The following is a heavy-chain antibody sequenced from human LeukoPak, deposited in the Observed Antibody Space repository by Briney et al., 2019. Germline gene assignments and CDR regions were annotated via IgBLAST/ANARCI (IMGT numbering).Heavy chain of an antibody. V-gene: IGHV4-39*01. CDR2: IYYSGST. D-gene: IGHD4-11*01. Sequence: SETLSLTCTVSGGSISSSSYYWGWIRQPPGKGLEWIGSIYYSGSTYYNPSLKSRVTISVDTSKNQFSLKLSSVTAADTAVYYCAREALTDCSNYDPLNYYYYYYMDVWGKGTTVTVSS. CDR3: AREALTDCSNYDPLNYYYYYYMDV. CDR1: GGSISSSSYY. J-gene: IGHJ6*03.